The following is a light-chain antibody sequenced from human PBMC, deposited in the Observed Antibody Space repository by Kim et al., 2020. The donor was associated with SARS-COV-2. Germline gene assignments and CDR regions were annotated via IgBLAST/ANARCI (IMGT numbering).Light chain of an antibody. CDR2: AAS. CDR3: LQDYSDPLS. V-gene: IGKV1-6*01. J-gene: IGKJ1*01. CDR1: QAIRSE. Sequence: ASVGDTVTITCRASQAIRSELGWFQQKPGKAPKLLIYAASSLQSGVPSRFSGSGSGTDFTLTISSLQPEDYATYYCLQDYSDPLSFGQGTKVDIK.